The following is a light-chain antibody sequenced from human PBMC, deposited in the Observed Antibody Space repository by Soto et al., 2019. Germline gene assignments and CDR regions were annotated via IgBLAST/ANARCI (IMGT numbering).Light chain of an antibody. CDR2: GAS. Sequence: DLQLTQSPSFVSASVGERVTIICRASRDISRYLAWYQQKPGEAPKLLISGASTLQSGVPSRFTGSGSGTEFTLTVSYLLPEDFATYYCQQLYSYSSFGQGTRLEMK. CDR1: RDISRY. V-gene: IGKV1-9*01. CDR3: QQLYSYSS. J-gene: IGKJ5*01.